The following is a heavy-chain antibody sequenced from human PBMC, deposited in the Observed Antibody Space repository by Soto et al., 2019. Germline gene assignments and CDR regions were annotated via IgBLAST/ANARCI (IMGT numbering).Heavy chain of an antibody. CDR2: IYYSGST. D-gene: IGHD2-2*01. Sequence: QLQLQESGPGLVKPSETLSLTCTVSGGSISSSSYYWGWIRQPPGKGLEGIGSIYYSGSTYYNPSLKRRDTITVYTSKNHSSLMLASVTSANTAVYYCASHIVVVPAANYWYFDLWGSGTLVTVST. CDR1: GGSISSSSYY. J-gene: IGHJ2*01. CDR3: ASHIVVVPAANYWYFDL. V-gene: IGHV4-39*02.